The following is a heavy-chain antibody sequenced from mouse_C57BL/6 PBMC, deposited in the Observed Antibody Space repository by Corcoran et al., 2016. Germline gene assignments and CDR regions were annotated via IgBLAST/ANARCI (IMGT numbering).Heavy chain of an antibody. CDR3: ATQTAQATYYAMDY. D-gene: IGHD3-2*02. J-gene: IGHJ4*01. Sequence: EVQLQQSGPELVKPGASVKIPCKASGYTFTDYNMDWVKQSHGKSLEWIGDINPNNGGTIYNQKFKGKATLTVDKSSSTAYMELRSLTSEDTAVYYCATQTAQATYYAMDYWGQGTSVTVSS. CDR2: INPNNGGT. CDR1: GYTFTDYN. V-gene: IGHV1-18*01.